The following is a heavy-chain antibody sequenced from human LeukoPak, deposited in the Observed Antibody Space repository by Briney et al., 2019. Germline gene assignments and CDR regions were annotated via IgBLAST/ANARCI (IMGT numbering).Heavy chain of an antibody. CDR3: ARTGAPDYYYYMDV. V-gene: IGHV1-2*02. D-gene: IGHD7-27*01. J-gene: IGHJ6*03. CDR1: GYTFTSYG. Sequence: ASVKVSCKASGYTFTSYGISWVRQAPGQGLEWMGWISPNSGGTNYAQKFQGRVTMTRDTSISTAYMELSRLRSDDTAVYYCARTGAPDYYYYMDVWGKGTTVTVSS. CDR2: ISPNSGGT.